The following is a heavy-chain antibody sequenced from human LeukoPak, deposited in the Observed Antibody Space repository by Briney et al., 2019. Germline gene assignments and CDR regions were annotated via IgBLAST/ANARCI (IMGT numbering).Heavy chain of an antibody. CDR2: IYYSGST. Sequence: PSETLSLTCTVSGGSISSGDYYWSWIRQPPGKGLEWIGYIYYSGSTYYNPSLKSRVTISVDTSKNQFSLKLSSVTAADTAVYYCASRNRDHYFDYWGQGTLVTVSS. V-gene: IGHV4-30-4*01. CDR1: GGSISSGDYY. J-gene: IGHJ4*02. D-gene: IGHD1-14*01. CDR3: ASRNRDHYFDY.